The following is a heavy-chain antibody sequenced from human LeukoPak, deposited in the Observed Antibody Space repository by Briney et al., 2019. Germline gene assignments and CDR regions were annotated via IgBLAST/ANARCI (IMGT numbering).Heavy chain of an antibody. J-gene: IGHJ4*02. CDR3: ARSPYCSNTSCYGGDFDY. CDR2: INHSGST. D-gene: IGHD2-2*01. V-gene: IGHV4-34*01. Sequence: PSETLSLTCAVSGGSFSGYYWSWIRQPPGKGLEWIGEINHSGSTNYNPSLKSRVTISVDTSKNHLSLKLSSVTAADTAAYYCARSPYCSNTSCYGGDFDYWGQGTLVTVSS. CDR1: GGSFSGYY.